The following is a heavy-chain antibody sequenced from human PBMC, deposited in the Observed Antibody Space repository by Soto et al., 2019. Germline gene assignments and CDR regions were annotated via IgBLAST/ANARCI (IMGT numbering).Heavy chain of an antibody. J-gene: IGHJ6*02. V-gene: IGHV3-15*07. CDR3: TTEPTHIAVANMDV. D-gene: IGHD6-19*01. CDR2: IKSKTDGGTT. CDR1: GFTFSNAW. Sequence: GGSLRLSCAASGFTFSNAWMNWVRQAPGKGLEWVGRIKSKTDGGTTDYAAPVKGRFTISRDDSKNTLYLQMNSLKTKDTAVCYCTTEPTHIAVANMDVWGQGTTVTVSS.